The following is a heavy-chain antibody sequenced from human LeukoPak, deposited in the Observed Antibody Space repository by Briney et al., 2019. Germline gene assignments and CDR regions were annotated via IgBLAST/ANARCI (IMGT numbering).Heavy chain of an antibody. CDR3: ARDRYYYDSSGPIPFDY. D-gene: IGHD3-22*01. CDR1: GGSISSYY. J-gene: IGHJ4*02. V-gene: IGHV4-4*07. CDR2: IYTSGST. Sequence: PSETLSLTCTASGGSISSYYWSWIWQPAGKGLEWIGRIYTSGSTNYNPSLKSRVTMSVDTSKNQFSLKLSSVTAADTAVYYCARDRYYYDSSGPIPFDYWGQGTLVTVSS.